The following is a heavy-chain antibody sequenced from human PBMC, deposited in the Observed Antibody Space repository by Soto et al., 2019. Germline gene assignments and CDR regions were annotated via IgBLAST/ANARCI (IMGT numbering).Heavy chain of an antibody. J-gene: IGHJ5*02. D-gene: IGHD2-15*01. Sequence: GASVKVSCKASGYTFTSYGISWVRQAPGQGLEWMRWISAYNGNTNYAQKLQGRVTMTTDTSTSTAYMELRSLRSDDTAVYYCARLGLAWPGYCSGGSCYSEGPSSWFDPWGQGTLVTVSS. CDR1: GYTFTSYG. CDR3: ARLGLAWPGYCSGGSCYSEGPSSWFDP. V-gene: IGHV1-18*01. CDR2: ISAYNGNT.